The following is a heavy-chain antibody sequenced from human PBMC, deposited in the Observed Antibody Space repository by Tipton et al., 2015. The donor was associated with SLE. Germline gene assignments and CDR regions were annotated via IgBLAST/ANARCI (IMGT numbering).Heavy chain of an antibody. J-gene: IGHJ6*01. CDR1: GGXXTXXXXY. Sequence: TLXLTCTVSGGXXTXXXXYWXXXXXPPXXXXXXIXXXXXSGRTYYNPSLKSRVIISVDTSKNQXPLKLTSVTATDTAVYFCARVQXXXDFWNYYYYXXXMDLWGPGTAVIVSS. D-gene: IGHD3-3*01. CDR2: XXXSGRT. CDR3: ARVQXXXDFWNYYYYXXXMDL. V-gene: IGHV4-39*06.